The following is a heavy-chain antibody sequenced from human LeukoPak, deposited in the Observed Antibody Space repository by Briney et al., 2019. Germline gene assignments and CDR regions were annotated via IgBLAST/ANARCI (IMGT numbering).Heavy chain of an antibody. CDR1: GFTFSSYW. D-gene: IGHD2-2*01. V-gene: IGHV3-7*01. CDR2: IKQDGSEK. Sequence: GGSLGLSCAASGFTFSSYWMSWVRQAPGKGLEWVANIKQDGSEKYYVDSVKGRFTISRDNAKNSLYPQMNSLRAEDTAVYYCARDSGPYLIDYWGQGTLVTVSS. CDR3: ARDSGPYLIDY. J-gene: IGHJ4*02.